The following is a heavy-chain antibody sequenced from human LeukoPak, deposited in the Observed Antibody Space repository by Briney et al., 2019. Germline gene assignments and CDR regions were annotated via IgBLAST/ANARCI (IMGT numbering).Heavy chain of an antibody. J-gene: IGHJ4*02. V-gene: IGHV4-34*01. D-gene: IGHD6-19*01. Sequence: KPSETLSLTCAVYSGSFSGYYWSWIRQPPGKGLEWIGEINHSGSTNYNPSLKSRVTISVDTSKNQFSLKLSSVTAADTAVYYCARVGETLAVAGPYYFDYWGQGTLVTVSS. CDR1: SGSFSGYY. CDR3: ARVGETLAVAGPYYFDY. CDR2: INHSGST.